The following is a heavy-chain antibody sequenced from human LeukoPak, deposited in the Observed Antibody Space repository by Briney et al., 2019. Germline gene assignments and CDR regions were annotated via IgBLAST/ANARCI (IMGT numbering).Heavy chain of an antibody. Sequence: GGSLRLSCAASGFTFSSSWMHWVRQVPGKGLAWVSRINNDGSSTIYADSVKGRFTISRDNAKNSLYLQMNSLRAEDTAVYYCARVGSDDAFDIWGQGTMVTVSS. CDR1: GFTFSSSW. CDR3: ARVGSDDAFDI. J-gene: IGHJ3*02. V-gene: IGHV3-74*01. D-gene: IGHD5-12*01. CDR2: INNDGSST.